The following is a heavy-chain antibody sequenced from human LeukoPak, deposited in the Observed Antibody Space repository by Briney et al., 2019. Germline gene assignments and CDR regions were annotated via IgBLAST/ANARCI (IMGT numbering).Heavy chain of an antibody. CDR3: ARGHTEEVPHDAFDI. D-gene: IGHD2-21*01. CDR2: IPYDGSDK. V-gene: IGHV3-30*06. Sequence: GGSLRLSCTASGFTFSSYGMHWVRQAPGKGLYWVSFIPYDGSDKYYADSVKGRFTISRDNSKNTLYLQMNSLRDEDTAVYYCARGHTEEVPHDAFDIWGQGTMVTVSS. J-gene: IGHJ3*02. CDR1: GFTFSSYG.